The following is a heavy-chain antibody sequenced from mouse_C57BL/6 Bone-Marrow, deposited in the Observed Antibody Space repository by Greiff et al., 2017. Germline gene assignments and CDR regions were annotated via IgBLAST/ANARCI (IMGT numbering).Heavy chain of an antibody. V-gene: IGHV1-63*01. CDR3: ATYYSNYALSMDY. J-gene: IGHJ4*01. D-gene: IGHD2-5*01. Sequence: VQLQQSGAELVRPGTSVKMSCKASGYTFTNYWIGWAKQRPGHGLEWIGDIYPGGGYTNSNEKFKGKATLTADKSSSTAYMQFSSLTSEDSAIYYCATYYSNYALSMDYWGQGTSVTVSS. CDR1: GYTFTNYW. CDR2: IYPGGGYT.